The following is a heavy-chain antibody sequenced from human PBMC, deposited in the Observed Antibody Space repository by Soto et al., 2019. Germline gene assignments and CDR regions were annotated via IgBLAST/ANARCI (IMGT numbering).Heavy chain of an antibody. CDR3: ARGRYYDFWSGYYEARYGMDV. CDR2: INHSGST. Sequence: SETLSLTCAVYGGSFSGYYWSWIRQPLGKGLEWIGEINHSGSTNYNPSLKSRVTISVDTSKNQFSLKLSSVTAADTAVYYCARGRYYDFWSGYYEARYGMDVWGQGTTVTVSS. D-gene: IGHD3-3*01. CDR1: GGSFSGYY. V-gene: IGHV4-34*01. J-gene: IGHJ6*02.